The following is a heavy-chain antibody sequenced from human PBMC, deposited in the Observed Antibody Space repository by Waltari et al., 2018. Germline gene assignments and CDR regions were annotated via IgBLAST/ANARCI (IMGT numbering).Heavy chain of an antibody. Sequence: EVRLAESGGSRVKPGGSLGLPCTASVFDLRASDMNRVRQAPGTGLEWVSSIGGTHSNIFYADSVKGRFTVSRDNAKNSLYLQMDNLRAEDSGLYFCTRDLYGSGGDWFDPWGQGTLVTVSS. CDR3: TRDLYGSGGDWFDP. CDR2: IGGTHSNI. CDR1: VFDLRASD. V-gene: IGHV3-21*03. D-gene: IGHD3-10*01. J-gene: IGHJ5*02.